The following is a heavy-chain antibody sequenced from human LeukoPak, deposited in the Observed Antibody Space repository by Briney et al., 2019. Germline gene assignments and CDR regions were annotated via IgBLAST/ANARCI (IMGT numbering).Heavy chain of an antibody. Sequence: SETLSLTCTVSGGSISSSSYYWGWIRQPPGKGLEWIGSIYHSGSTNYNPSLKSRVTISVDKSKNQFSLKLSSVTAADTAVYYCARAQWWFGEPDWAFDIWGQGTMVTVSS. V-gene: IGHV4-39*07. CDR3: ARAQWWFGEPDWAFDI. J-gene: IGHJ3*02. CDR2: IYHSGST. D-gene: IGHD3-10*01. CDR1: GGSISSSSYY.